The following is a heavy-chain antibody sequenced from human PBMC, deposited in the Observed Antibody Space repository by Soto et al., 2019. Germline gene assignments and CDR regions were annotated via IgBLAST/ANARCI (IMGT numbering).Heavy chain of an antibody. D-gene: IGHD3-22*01. CDR1: GCSISSGGYA. Sequence: PSESLSLPCADSGCSISSGGYAGSWIRQPPGKGLEWIGYIYHSGSTYYNPSLKSRVTISVDRSKNQFSLKLSSVTAADTAVYYCARGLRKRYDSSGYYQVSHAFDIWGQGTMVTFSS. J-gene: IGHJ3*02. CDR3: ARGLRKRYDSSGYYQVSHAFDI. V-gene: IGHV4-30-2*01. CDR2: IYHSGST.